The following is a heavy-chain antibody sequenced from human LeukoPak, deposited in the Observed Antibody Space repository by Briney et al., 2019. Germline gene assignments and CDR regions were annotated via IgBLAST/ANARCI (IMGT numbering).Heavy chain of an antibody. Sequence: GGSLRLFCAPSGFTLSDYWMTWVRQPTGKGLEWVGNIKPDGSEKYYVDSVKGRFTISRDNAKNSLFLQMNSLRGEVTALYYCARDSGSHWGQGTLVTVSS. D-gene: IGHD1-26*01. CDR3: ARDSGSH. J-gene: IGHJ4*02. CDR1: GFTLSDYW. CDR2: IKPDGSEK. V-gene: IGHV3-7*04.